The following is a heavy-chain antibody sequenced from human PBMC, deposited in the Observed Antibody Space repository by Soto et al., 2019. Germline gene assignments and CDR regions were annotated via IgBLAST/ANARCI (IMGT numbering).Heavy chain of an antibody. V-gene: IGHV1-8*01. D-gene: IGHD3-3*01. CDR3: ARGANYDFWSNNYFDP. CDR2: MIPNSGNT. J-gene: IGHJ5*02. Sequence: ASVKVSCKTSGYTFTSYDINWVRQATGQGLEWMGWMIPNSGNTGYAQKFQGRVTMTRNTSISTAYMELSSLRSEDTAVYYCARGANYDFWSNNYFDPWGQGTLVTVSS. CDR1: GYTFTSYD.